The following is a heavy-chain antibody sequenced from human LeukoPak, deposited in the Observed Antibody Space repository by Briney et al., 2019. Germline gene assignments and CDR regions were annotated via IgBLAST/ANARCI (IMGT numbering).Heavy chain of an antibody. D-gene: IGHD6-13*01. CDR2: IYFSGST. J-gene: IGHJ4*02. CDR3: AGDSSTWHRADY. V-gene: IGHV4-61*05. Sequence: KTSETLSLTCTVSGGSISSSSYYWGWIRQPPGKGLEWIGYIYFSGSTNYNSSLKSRVTISVDTSKNQFSLTLTSVTAADTAKYYCAGDSSTWHRADYWGPGTLVTVSS. CDR1: GGSISSSSYY.